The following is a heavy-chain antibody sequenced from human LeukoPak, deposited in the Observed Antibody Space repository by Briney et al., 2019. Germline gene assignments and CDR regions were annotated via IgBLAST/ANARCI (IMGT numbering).Heavy chain of an antibody. J-gene: IGHJ4*02. Sequence: GGSLRLSCAASGFTFSTYAMGWVRQDPGEGLRWVSSISGNGVTTYYADSVKGRFTISRDNSKNTLYLQMNSLRAEDTALYYCAKALYGGNTVWGQGTLVTVSS. CDR1: GFTFSTYA. V-gene: IGHV3-23*01. CDR3: AKALYGGNTV. CDR2: ISGNGVTT. D-gene: IGHD4-23*01.